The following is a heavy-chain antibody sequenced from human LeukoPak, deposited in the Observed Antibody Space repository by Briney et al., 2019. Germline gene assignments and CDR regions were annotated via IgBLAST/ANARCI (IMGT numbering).Heavy chain of an antibody. CDR3: VRGRGEVGLMVYAIRGNWFDP. Sequence: GESLKISCKGSGYTFTSYNINWVRQATGQGLEWMGWMNPNSGNTGYAQKFQGRVTMTRNTSISTAYMELSSLRSEDTAVYYCVRGRGEVGLMVYAIRGNWFDPWGQGTPVTVSS. CDR1: GYTFTSYN. V-gene: IGHV1-8*01. D-gene: IGHD2-8*01. J-gene: IGHJ5*02. CDR2: MNPNSGNT.